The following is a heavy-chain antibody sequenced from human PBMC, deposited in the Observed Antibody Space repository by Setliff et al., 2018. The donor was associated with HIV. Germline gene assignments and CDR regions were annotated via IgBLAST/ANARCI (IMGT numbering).Heavy chain of an antibody. CDR1: GFTFTDAW. V-gene: IGHV3-15*01. CDR3: TTAPFTMIIVDINKGAFDI. Sequence: GGSLRLSCAGSGFTFTDAWLSWVRQAPWKGLEWVARIKSKTNGGDGTADYATPVRGRFTISREESRDTVYLQMNSLKTEDTAMYYCTTAPFTMIIVDINKGAFDIWGQGTMVTVSS. CDR2: IKSKTNGGDGTA. J-gene: IGHJ3*02. D-gene: IGHD3-22*01.